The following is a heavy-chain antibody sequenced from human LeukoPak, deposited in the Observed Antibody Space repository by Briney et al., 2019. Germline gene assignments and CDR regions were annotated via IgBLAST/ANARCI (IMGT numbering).Heavy chain of an antibody. CDR1: GYSISSGYY. Sequence: PSETLSLTCTVSGYSISSGYYWGWIRQPPGKGLEWIGSIYHSGSTYYNPSLKSRVTISVDTSKNQFSLKLSSVTAADTAVYYCARLYYHDAFDIWGQGTMVTVSS. V-gene: IGHV4-38-2*02. CDR2: IYHSGST. D-gene: IGHD3-10*01. CDR3: ARLYYHDAFDI. J-gene: IGHJ3*02.